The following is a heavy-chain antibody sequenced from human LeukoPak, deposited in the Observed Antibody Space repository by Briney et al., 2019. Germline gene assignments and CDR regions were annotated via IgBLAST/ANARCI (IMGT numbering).Heavy chain of an antibody. D-gene: IGHD3-22*01. CDR3: ARHTYYFDSSGYFGHGDAFDI. V-gene: IGHV5-10-1*01. CDR2: IDPSDSYT. CDR1: GYSFTSYW. Sequence: GESLKISCKGSGYSFTSYWIGWVRQMPGKGLEWMGRIDPSDSYTNYRPSFQGHVTISADKSISTAYLQWSSLKASDTAMYYCARHTYYFDSSGYFGHGDAFDIWGQGTMVTVSS. J-gene: IGHJ3*02.